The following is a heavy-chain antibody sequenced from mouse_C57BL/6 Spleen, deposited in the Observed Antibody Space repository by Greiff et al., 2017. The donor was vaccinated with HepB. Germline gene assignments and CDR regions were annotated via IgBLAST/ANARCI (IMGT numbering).Heavy chain of an antibody. CDR3: ARYGYDGDWYFDV. V-gene: IGHV7-3*01. CDR1: GFTFTDYY. Sequence: DVHLVESGGGLVQPGGSLSLSCAASGFTFTDYYMSWVRQPPGKALEWLGFIRNKANGYTTEYSASVKGRFTISRDNSQSILYLQMNALRAEDSATYYCARYGYDGDWYFDVWGTGTTVTVSS. CDR2: IRNKANGYTT. D-gene: IGHD2-2*01. J-gene: IGHJ1*03.